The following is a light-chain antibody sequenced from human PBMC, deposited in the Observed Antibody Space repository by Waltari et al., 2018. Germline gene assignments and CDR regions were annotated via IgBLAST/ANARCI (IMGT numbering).Light chain of an antibody. V-gene: IGKV1-39*01. CDR2: GAS. CDR1: QNIRTY. Sequence: DIQMTQSPSSLSASVGDTGPVTCRASQNIRTYLNWYQQKTAKAPKLLIYGASTLQRGVPSRFRGSASGTEFTLTVTNLQPDDFATYFCQQSFSSPWTFGQGTTVNI. J-gene: IGKJ1*01. CDR3: QQSFSSPWT.